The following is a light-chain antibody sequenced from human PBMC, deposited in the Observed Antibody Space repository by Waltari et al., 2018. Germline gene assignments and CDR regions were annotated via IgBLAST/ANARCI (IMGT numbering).Light chain of an antibody. J-gene: IGLJ1*01. V-gene: IGLV2-14*01. CDR3: SSYTSSTTYV. CDR2: EVN. CDR1: SSDVGGYNY. Sequence: HSALTQPASVSGSPGQSLTISCTGTSSDVGGYNYVSWYQQHPGKAPKRMIYEVNNRPSGISSRFSGSKSGNTASLTISGLQAEDAADYYCSSYTSSTTYVFGTGTKVTVL.